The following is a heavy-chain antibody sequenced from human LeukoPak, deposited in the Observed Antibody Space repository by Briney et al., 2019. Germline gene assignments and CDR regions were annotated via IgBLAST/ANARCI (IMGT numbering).Heavy chain of an antibody. D-gene: IGHD5-24*01. CDR1: GGSISSYY. J-gene: IGHJ4*02. CDR3: ARQFTHEVDY. V-gene: IGHV4-59*01. CDR2: IYYSGST. Sequence: PSETLSLTCTVSGGSISSYYWSWIRQPPGKGLEWIGYIYYSGSTNYNPSLKSRVTISVDTSKNQFSLRLSSVTAADTAVYYCARQFTHEVDYWGQGTLVTVSS.